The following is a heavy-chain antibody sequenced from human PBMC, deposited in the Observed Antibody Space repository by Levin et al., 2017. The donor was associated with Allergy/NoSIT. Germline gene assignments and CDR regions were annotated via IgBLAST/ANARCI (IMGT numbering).Heavy chain of an antibody. J-gene: IGHJ3*02. CDR3: AKDSFRGYSSGSGAFDI. CDR1: GFTFDDYA. D-gene: IGHD6-19*01. CDR2: ISWNSGSI. V-gene: IGHV3-9*01. Sequence: SGGSLRLSCAASGFTFDDYAMHWVRQAPGKGLEWVSGISWNSGSIGYADSVKGRFTISRDNAKNSLYLQMNSLRAEDTALYYCAKDSFRGYSSGSGAFDIWGQGTMVTVSS.